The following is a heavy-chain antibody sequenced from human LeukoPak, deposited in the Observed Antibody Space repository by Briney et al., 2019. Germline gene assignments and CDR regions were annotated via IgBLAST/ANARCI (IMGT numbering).Heavy chain of an antibody. CDR2: LSGSGGTT. D-gene: IGHD3-10*01. Sequence: PGGSLRLSCAASGSPFSSYAMSWVRQAPGKGLEGLSGLSGSGGTTYYADSVKGRFTISRDNSKNTLYLQMNSLSADDTAVYYCAREPVRGVKKYYFDYWGQGTLVTVSS. V-gene: IGHV3-23*01. CDR1: GSPFSSYA. J-gene: IGHJ4*02. CDR3: AREPVRGVKKYYFDY.